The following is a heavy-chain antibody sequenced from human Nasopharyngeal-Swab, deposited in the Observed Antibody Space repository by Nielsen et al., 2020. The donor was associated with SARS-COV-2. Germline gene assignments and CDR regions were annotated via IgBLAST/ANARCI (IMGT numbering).Heavy chain of an antibody. CDR2: LWFDGSKE. Sequence: GESLNISCGVSGFTFTKYSIHWVRQAPGKGPEWMAVLWFDGSKEYYADSVKGRFTISSDSAKNTVYLQMNSLRAEDTAMYYCTRGDKYAMDVWGPGTTVSVSS. J-gene: IGHJ6*02. CDR1: GFTFTKYS. V-gene: IGHV3-33*01. CDR3: TRGDKYAMDV.